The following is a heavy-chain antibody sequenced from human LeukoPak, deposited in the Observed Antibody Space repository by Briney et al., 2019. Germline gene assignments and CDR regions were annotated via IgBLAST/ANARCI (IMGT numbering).Heavy chain of an antibody. CDR2: ISNSGGNT. Sequence: GGSLRLSCVASEFTFSSHAVSWVRQAPGKGLEWVSTISNSGGNTYYAGSVKARFSISRDNSKDTLYLQMDSLRVDDTAVYYCARYITGPNTAFDIWGQGTRVTVSS. CDR3: ARYITGPNTAFDI. CDR1: EFTFSSHA. V-gene: IGHV3-23*01. J-gene: IGHJ3*02. D-gene: IGHD1-1*01.